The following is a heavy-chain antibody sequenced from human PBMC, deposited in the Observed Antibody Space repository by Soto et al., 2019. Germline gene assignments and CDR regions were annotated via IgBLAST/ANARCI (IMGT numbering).Heavy chain of an antibody. J-gene: IGHJ4*02. Sequence: QPGGSLRLSCAASGFTFINYAMSWVRQAPGKGLEWVSTISGSGVTTYYADSVKGRFTISRDNSKNTLYLQMNSLRAEDTAEYYCAKYMVATIYFDYWGQGALVTVSS. D-gene: IGHD5-12*01. CDR2: ISGSGVTT. V-gene: IGHV3-23*01. CDR1: GFTFINYA. CDR3: AKYMVATIYFDY.